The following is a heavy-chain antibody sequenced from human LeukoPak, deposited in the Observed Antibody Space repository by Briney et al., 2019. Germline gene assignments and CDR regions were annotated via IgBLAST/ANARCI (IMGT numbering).Heavy chain of an antibody. CDR3: AKEASSYYYYYMDV. D-gene: IGHD6-13*01. Sequence: PGGSLRLSCAASEFTFSSYGMHWVRQAPGKGLEWVAFIRYDGSNKYYADSVKGRFTISRDNSKNTLYLHMNSLRDEDTAVYYCAKEASSYYYYYMDVWGKGTTVTISS. CDR2: IRYDGSNK. J-gene: IGHJ6*03. CDR1: EFTFSSYG. V-gene: IGHV3-30*02.